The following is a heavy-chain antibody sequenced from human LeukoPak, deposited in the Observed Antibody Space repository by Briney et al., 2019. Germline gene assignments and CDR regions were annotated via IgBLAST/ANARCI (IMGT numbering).Heavy chain of an antibody. CDR3: ATGQRQFDY. CDR1: GFTFSSYS. D-gene: IGHD6-25*01. V-gene: IGHV3-23*01. Sequence: GGSLRLSCAASGFTFSSYSMNWVRQAPGKGLEWVSAISGSGGSTYYADSVKGRFTISRDNSKNTLYLQMNSLRAEDTAVYYCATGQRQFDYWGQGTLVTVSS. CDR2: ISGSGGST. J-gene: IGHJ4*02.